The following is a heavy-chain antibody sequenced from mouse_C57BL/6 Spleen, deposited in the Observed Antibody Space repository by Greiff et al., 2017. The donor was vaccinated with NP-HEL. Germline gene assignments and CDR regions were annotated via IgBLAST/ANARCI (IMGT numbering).Heavy chain of an antibody. CDR3: ARDGGDWDDRFAY. V-gene: IGHV7-1*01. CDR1: GFTFSDFY. Sequence: EVKLVESGGGLVQSGRSLRLSCATSGFTFSDFYMEWVRQAPGKGLEWIAASRNKANDYTTEYSASVKGRFIVSRDTSQSILYLQMNALRAEDTAIYYCARDGGDWDDRFAYWGQGTLVTVSA. J-gene: IGHJ3*01. CDR2: SRNKANDYTT. D-gene: IGHD4-1*01.